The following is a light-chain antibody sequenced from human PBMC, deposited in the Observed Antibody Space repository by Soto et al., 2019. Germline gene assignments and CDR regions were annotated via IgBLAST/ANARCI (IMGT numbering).Light chain of an antibody. CDR3: SSYTNTYTYV. CDR1: SSDVGAYNY. Sequence: QSVLTQPASVSGSPGQSITISCTGSSSDVGAYNYVSWYQQYPGNAPKLIIYEVNYRPSEVPHRFSCSKSGNTATLTISGRQAEDEAEYYCSSYTNTYTYVFGPGTKVTVL. V-gene: IGLV2-14*01. CDR2: EVN. J-gene: IGLJ1*01.